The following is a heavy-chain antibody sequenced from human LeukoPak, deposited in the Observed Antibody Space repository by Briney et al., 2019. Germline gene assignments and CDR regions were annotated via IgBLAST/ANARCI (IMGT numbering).Heavy chain of an antibody. J-gene: IGHJ6*02. CDR3: AKRLKRNYYYHYAMDV. CDR1: GFTFKTHA. D-gene: IGHD3-22*01. CDR2: IDDSGVIR. Sequence: GGSLRLSCAASGFTFKTHAMSWVRQAPGKGLEWVSRIDDSGVIRSYADSVKGRFTISRDNSKMTLTLQMNSLRAEDTAVYYGAKRLKRNYYYHYAMDVWGQGTTVTVSS. V-gene: IGHV3-23*01.